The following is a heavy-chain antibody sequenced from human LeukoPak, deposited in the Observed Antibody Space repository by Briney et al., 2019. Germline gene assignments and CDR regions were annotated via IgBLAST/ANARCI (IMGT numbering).Heavy chain of an antibody. D-gene: IGHD4-23*01. CDR2: INHSGST. J-gene: IGHJ4*02. Sequence: PSETLSLTCAVYGGSFSGYYWSWIRQPPGKGLEWIGEINHSGSTNYNPSLKSRVTISVDTSKNQFSLKLSSVTAADTAVYYCARRPKFYGSNDYWGQGTLVTVSS. CDR1: GGSFSGYY. CDR3: ARRPKFYGSNDY. V-gene: IGHV4-34*01.